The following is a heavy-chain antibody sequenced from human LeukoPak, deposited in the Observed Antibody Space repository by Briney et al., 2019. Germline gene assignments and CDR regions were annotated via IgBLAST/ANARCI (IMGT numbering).Heavy chain of an antibody. Sequence: GGSLRLSCAASGFTFSRNAMSWVRQAPGKGLEWVSAISGSGGSTYYADSVKGRFTISRDNSKNTLYLQMNSLRAEDTAVYYCAKGGEYYYDSSGYLFDYWGQGTLVTVSS. CDR1: GFTFSRNA. CDR3: AKGGEYYYDSSGYLFDY. CDR2: ISGSGGST. J-gene: IGHJ4*02. D-gene: IGHD3-22*01. V-gene: IGHV3-23*01.